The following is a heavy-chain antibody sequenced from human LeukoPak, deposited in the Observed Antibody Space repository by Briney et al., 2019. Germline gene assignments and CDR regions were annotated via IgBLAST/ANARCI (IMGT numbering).Heavy chain of an antibody. CDR3: ARGESGYDSSGYLRPLAFDI. D-gene: IGHD3-22*01. CDR2: INRSGST. J-gene: IGHJ3*02. CDR1: GGXFSGYY. Sequence: PSETLSLTCDVYGGXFSGYYWNWIRQPPGKGLEWLGEINRSGSTNYNPSLKSRVTISVDTSKNQFSLKLSSVTAADTAVYYCARGESGYDSSGYLRPLAFDIWGQGTMVTVSS. V-gene: IGHV4-34*01.